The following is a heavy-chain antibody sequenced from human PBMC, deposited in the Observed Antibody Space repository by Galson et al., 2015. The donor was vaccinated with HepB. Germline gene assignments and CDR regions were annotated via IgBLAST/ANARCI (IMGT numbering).Heavy chain of an antibody. CDR3: ARDEAYCGGDCYSEYFQH. Sequence: SLRLSCAASGFTFSSYGMHWVRQAPGKGLEWVAVIWYDGSNKYYADSVKGRFTISRDNSKNTLYLQMNSLRAEDTAVYYCARDEAYCGGDCYSEYFQHWGRAPWSPSPQ. CDR2: IWYDGSNK. CDR1: GFTFSSYG. V-gene: IGHV3-33*08. D-gene: IGHD2-21*02. J-gene: IGHJ1*01.